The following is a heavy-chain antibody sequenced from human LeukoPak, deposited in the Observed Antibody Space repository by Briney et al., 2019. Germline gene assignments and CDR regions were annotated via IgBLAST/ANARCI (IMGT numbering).Heavy chain of an antibody. CDR1: GGSFSGYY. CDR3: ARGYCSSTSCSPNWFDP. D-gene: IGHD2-2*01. Sequence: SETLSLTCAVYGGSFSGYYWSWIRQPPGKGLEWIGEINHSGSTNYNPSLKSRVTISVDTSKNQFSLKLGSVTAADTAVYYCARGYCSSTSCSPNWFDPWGQGTLVTVSS. V-gene: IGHV4-34*01. J-gene: IGHJ5*02. CDR2: INHSGST.